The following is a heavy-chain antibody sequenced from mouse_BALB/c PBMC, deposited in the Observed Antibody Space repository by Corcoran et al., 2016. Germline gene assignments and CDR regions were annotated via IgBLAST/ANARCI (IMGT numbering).Heavy chain of an antibody. CDR3: ARDGNYYYAMDY. Sequence: DVQLQESGPGLVKPSQSLSLTCSVTGYSITSGYYWNWIRQFPGNKLEWMGYISYDGSNNYNPSLKNRISITRDTSKNQFFLKLNSVTTEDTATYSCARDGNYYYAMDYWGQGTSVTVSS. CDR1: GYSITSGYY. CDR2: ISYDGSN. D-gene: IGHD2-1*01. V-gene: IGHV3-6*02. J-gene: IGHJ4*01.